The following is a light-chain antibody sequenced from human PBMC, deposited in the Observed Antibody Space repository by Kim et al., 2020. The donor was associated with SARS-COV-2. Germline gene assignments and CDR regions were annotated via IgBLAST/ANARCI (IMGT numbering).Light chain of an antibody. CDR1: SGSIASYY. CDR3: QSYDSSNLWV. V-gene: IGLV6-57*03. J-gene: IGLJ3*02. CDR2: EDN. Sequence: KTVPISCTRSSGSIASYYMQWYQQRPGSAPTTVIYEDNQRPSGVPDRFSGSIDSSSNSASLTISGLKTEDEADYYCQSYDSSNLWVFGGGTQLTVL.